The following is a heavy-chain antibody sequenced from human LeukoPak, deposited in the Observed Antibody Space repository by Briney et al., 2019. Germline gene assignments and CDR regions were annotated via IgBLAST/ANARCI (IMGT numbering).Heavy chain of an antibody. CDR1: GGSISSYY. Sequence: SETLSLTCTVSGGSISSYYWSWIRQPPGKGLEWIGYIYYSGSTNYNPSLKSRVTISVDTSKNQFSLKLSSVTAADTAVYYCASGITYYYDSSGYQSGWFDPWGQGTLVTVPS. V-gene: IGHV4-59*01. D-gene: IGHD3-22*01. CDR3: ASGITYYYDSSGYQSGWFDP. J-gene: IGHJ5*02. CDR2: IYYSGST.